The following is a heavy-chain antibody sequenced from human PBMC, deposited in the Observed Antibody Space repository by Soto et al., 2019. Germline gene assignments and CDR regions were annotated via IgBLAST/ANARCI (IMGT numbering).Heavy chain of an antibody. Sequence: PSETLSLTCTVSGGSSSGAYSWSWIRQAPGKGLEWIGYIHHSGNTYYNPSLKSRVIISVDRSKNQFSLKLNSVTAADTAVYYCAARYHITTSCYASNWGQGPMGTVSS. V-gene: IGHV4-30-2*01. CDR3: AARYHITTSCYASN. D-gene: IGHD2-2*01. CDR1: GGSSSGAYS. CDR2: IHHSGNT. J-gene: IGHJ4*02.